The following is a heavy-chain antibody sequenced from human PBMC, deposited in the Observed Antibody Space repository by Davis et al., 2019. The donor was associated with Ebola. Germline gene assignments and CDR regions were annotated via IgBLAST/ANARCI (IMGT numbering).Heavy chain of an antibody. CDR2: IYPGDSDS. CDR1: CYNFRDYW. CDR3: ARQGGGSGRLTSFDY. J-gene: IGHJ4*02. Sequence: GESLKISCYGSCYNFRDYWIVWVRQMPGKGLQWMGNIYPGDSDSRYSPSFQGQVTLSADKSFATAYLQWRSLKASDTAMYYCARQGGGSGRLTSFDYWGRGTLVTVSS. D-gene: IGHD1-26*01. V-gene: IGHV5-51*01.